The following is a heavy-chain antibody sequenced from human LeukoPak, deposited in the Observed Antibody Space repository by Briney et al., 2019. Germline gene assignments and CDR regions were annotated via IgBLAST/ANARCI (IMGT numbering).Heavy chain of an antibody. CDR2: INHSGST. CDR1: GGSFSGYY. D-gene: IGHD3-22*01. Sequence: SETLSLTCAVYGGSFSGYYWSWIRQPPGKGLEWIGEINHSGSTNYNPSLKSRVTISVDTSKNQFSLKLSSVTAADTAVYYCARAGYYDSSGYSGLRAFDIWGQGTMVTVSS. CDR3: ARAGYYDSSGYSGLRAFDI. V-gene: IGHV4-34*01. J-gene: IGHJ3*02.